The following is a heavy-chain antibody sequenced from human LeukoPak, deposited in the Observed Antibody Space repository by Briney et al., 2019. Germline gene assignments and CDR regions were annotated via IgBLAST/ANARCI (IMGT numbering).Heavy chain of an antibody. V-gene: IGHV4-59*01. CDR1: GGSISSYY. CDR2: IYYSGST. J-gene: IGHJ6*02. D-gene: IGHD3-22*01. Sequence: SGTLSLTCTVSGGSISSYYWSWIRQPPGKGLEWIGYIYYSGSTNYNPSLKSRVTISVDTSKNQFSLKLSSVTAADTAVYYCARAYYDRGPGFGMDVWGQGTTVTVSS. CDR3: ARAYYDRGPGFGMDV.